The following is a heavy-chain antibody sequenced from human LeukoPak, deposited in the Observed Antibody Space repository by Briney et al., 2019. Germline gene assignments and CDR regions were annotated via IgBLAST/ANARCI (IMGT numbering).Heavy chain of an antibody. CDR2: ISSSSSTI. J-gene: IGHJ3*02. CDR1: GFTFSSYS. Sequence: GGSLRLSCAASGFTFSSYSMNWVRQAPGKGLEWVSYISSSSSTIYYADSVKGRFTISRDHAQSSLYLQMDSLRDEDTAVYYCVRDHYIVVGPAAGVFDIWGQGTMVAVSS. D-gene: IGHD2-2*01. CDR3: VRDHYIVVGPAAGVFDI. V-gene: IGHV3-48*02.